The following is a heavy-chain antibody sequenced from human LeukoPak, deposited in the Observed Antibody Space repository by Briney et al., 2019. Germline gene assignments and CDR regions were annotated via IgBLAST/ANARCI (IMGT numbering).Heavy chain of an antibody. CDR2: INPSGGST. CDR1: GYTFTGYY. V-gene: IGHV1-46*01. CDR3: ARLYGDYGGADY. D-gene: IGHD4-17*01. Sequence: ASVKVSCKASGYTFTGYYMHWVRQAPGQGLEWMGIINPSGGSTSYAQKFQGRVTMTRDTSTSTVYMELSSLRSEDTAVYYRARLYGDYGGADYWGQGTLVTVSS. J-gene: IGHJ4*02.